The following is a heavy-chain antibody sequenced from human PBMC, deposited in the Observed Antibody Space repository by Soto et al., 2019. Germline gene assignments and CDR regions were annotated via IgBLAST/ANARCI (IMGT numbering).Heavy chain of an antibody. CDR3: ARNRESSGSYATFEY. Sequence: QVQLVKSGAEVKKPGASVKVSCKASGYTFTKYYLHWVRQAPGQGLEWMGIITPSGGTTSYAQKFPGRVTMTRDTSTSTVYMELSSRGSEDTAVYFCARNRESSGSYATFEYWGQGTLVTVSS. J-gene: IGHJ4*02. D-gene: IGHD6-19*01. CDR2: ITPSGGTT. V-gene: IGHV1-46*01. CDR1: GYTFTKYY.